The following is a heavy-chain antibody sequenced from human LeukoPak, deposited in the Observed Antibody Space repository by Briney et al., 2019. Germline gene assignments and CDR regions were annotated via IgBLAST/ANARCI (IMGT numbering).Heavy chain of an antibody. CDR1: GFTFSSYA. D-gene: IGHD6-13*01. Sequence: GGSLRLSCAASGFTFSSYAMSWVRQAPGKGLEWVSAISGSGGSTYYADSVKGRFTISRDNSKNTLCLQMNSLRAEDTAVYYCAREQQLVRGGRRTNKPYYYYYMDVWGKGTTVTISS. V-gene: IGHV3-23*01. J-gene: IGHJ6*03. CDR2: ISGSGGST. CDR3: AREQQLVRGGRRTNKPYYYYYMDV.